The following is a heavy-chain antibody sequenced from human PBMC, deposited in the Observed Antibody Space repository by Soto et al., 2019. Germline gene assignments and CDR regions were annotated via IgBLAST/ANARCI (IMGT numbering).Heavy chain of an antibody. CDR3: ARLVGYTGKNQGGYYFDY. Sequence: QVQLQESGPGLVRPSETLSLTCTVSGGSISSYYWSWIRQPPGKGLEWIGYIYYTGSTNYNPSLKSRVTISDDTSKNQFSLKLSSVTAADTGVYYCARLVGYTGKNQGGYYFDYWGQGILVTVSS. D-gene: IGHD2-2*02. CDR1: GGSISSYY. CDR2: IYYTGST. J-gene: IGHJ4*02. V-gene: IGHV4-59*08.